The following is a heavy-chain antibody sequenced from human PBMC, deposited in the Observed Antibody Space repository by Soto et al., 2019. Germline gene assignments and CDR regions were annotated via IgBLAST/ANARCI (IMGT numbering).Heavy chain of an antibody. J-gene: IGHJ5*02. CDR2: IWYDGSNK. V-gene: IGHV3-33*01. D-gene: IGHD3-10*01. CDR3: ARGGMVRGVNNWFDP. Sequence: QVQLVESGGGVVQPGRSLRLSCAASGFTFSSYGMHWVRQAPGKGLEWVAVIWYDGSNKYHADSVKGRFTISRDNSKNTLYLQMNSLRAEDTAVYYCARGGMVRGVNNWFDPWGQGTLVTVSS. CDR1: GFTFSSYG.